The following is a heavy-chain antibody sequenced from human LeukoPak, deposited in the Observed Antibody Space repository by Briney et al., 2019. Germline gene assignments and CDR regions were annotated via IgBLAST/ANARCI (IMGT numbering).Heavy chain of an antibody. V-gene: IGHV3-30-3*01. D-gene: IGHD3-3*02. CDR2: IESDGNNK. Sequence: GGSLRLSCAASGFTFSRHTMHWVRQAPGKGLEWVAVIESDGNNKHHADSVKGRFTISRDNSKNTLYLQMNSLRPEDTALYFCARQDISLDYWGQGTLVTVSS. CDR1: GFTFSRHT. J-gene: IGHJ4*02. CDR3: ARQDISLDY.